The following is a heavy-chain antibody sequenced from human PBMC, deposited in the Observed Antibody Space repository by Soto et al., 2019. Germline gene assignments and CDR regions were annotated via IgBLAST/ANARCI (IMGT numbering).Heavy chain of an antibody. J-gene: IGHJ6*02. CDR3: ARDPAAGGMDV. CDR1: GFTFSSYS. V-gene: IGHV3-48*01. D-gene: IGHD6-13*01. Sequence: EVQLVESGGGLVQPGGSLRLSCAASGFTFSSYSMHWVRQAPGKGLEWVSYISSSSSTIYYADSVKGRFTISRDNAKNSLYLQMSSLRGEDTAVYYGARDPAAGGMDVWGQGTTVTVPS. CDR2: ISSSSSTI.